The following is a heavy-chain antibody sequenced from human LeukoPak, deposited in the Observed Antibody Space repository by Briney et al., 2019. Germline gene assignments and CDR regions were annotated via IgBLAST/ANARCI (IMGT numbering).Heavy chain of an antibody. J-gene: IGHJ5*02. Sequence: PGGSLRLSCAASGFTFSSYAMSWVRQAPGKGLEWVSAISGSGGSTYYADSVKGRFTISRDNSKNTLYLQMNSLRAEDTAVYYCARDRRSTIPAAINVWFDPWGQGTLVTVSS. CDR1: GFTFSSYA. CDR2: ISGSGGST. V-gene: IGHV3-23*01. CDR3: ARDRRSTIPAAINVWFDP. D-gene: IGHD2-2*02.